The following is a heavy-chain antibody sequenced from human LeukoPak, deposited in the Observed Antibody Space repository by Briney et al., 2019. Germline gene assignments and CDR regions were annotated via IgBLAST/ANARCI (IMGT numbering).Heavy chain of an antibody. V-gene: IGHV3-23*01. CDR3: AKDSGYCSGGSCYGASVYFDY. CDR1: GFTFSSYA. CDR2: ISGSGGST. J-gene: IGHJ4*02. D-gene: IGHD2-15*01. Sequence: QAGGSLRLSCAASGFTFSSYAMSWVRQAPGKGLEWVSAISGSGGSTYYADSVKGRFTISRDNSKNTLYLQMNSLRAEDAAVYYCAKDSGYCSGGSCYGASVYFDYWGQGTLVTVSS.